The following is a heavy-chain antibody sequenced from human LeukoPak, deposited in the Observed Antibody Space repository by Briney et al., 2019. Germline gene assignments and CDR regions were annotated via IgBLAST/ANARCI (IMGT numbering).Heavy chain of an antibody. CDR3: VIWGDYDVLTGYYVPDY. Sequence: GGSLRLSCVASGFTFSNYAMSWVRQAPGKGLEWVSAITGSGTNTYYADSVKGRFTISRDNSKNTVFLQMNSLRHEDTAIYYCVIWGDYDVLTGYYVPDYWGQGTLVTVSS. J-gene: IGHJ4*02. CDR2: ITGSGTNT. V-gene: IGHV3-23*01. CDR1: GFTFSNYA. D-gene: IGHD3-9*01.